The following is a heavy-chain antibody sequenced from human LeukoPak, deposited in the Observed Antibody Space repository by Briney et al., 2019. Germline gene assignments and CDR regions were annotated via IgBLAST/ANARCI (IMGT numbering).Heavy chain of an antibody. D-gene: IGHD3-3*01. Sequence: ASETLSLTCTVSGDSITSYYWNWIRQPPGKGLKWIGHIYHSGSTNYNPSLKSRVTTSVDTSKNQISLKLSSVTAADTAVYYCARPASAYYVNEGFDIWGQGTMVTVSS. CDR1: GDSITSYY. V-gene: IGHV4-59*01. CDR2: IYHSGST. CDR3: ARPASAYYVNEGFDI. J-gene: IGHJ3*02.